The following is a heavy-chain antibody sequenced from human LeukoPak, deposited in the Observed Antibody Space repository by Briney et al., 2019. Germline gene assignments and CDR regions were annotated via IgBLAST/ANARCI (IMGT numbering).Heavy chain of an antibody. J-gene: IGHJ4*02. Sequence: ASVKVSCKASGYTFTSYYMHWVRQAPGQGLEWMGIINPSGGSTSYAQKFQGRVTMTRDTSTSTVYMELSSLRSEDTAVYYCARGPGGQMATTPLDYWGQGTLVTVSS. CDR1: GYTFTSYY. CDR2: INPSGGST. V-gene: IGHV1-46*01. D-gene: IGHD5-24*01. CDR3: ARGPGGQMATTPLDY.